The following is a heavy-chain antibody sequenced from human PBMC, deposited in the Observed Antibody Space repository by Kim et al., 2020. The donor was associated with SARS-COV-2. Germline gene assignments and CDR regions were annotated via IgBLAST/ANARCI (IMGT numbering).Heavy chain of an antibody. CDR1: GYTFTSYA. CDR2: INTNTGNP. V-gene: IGHV7-4-1*02. Sequence: ASVKVSCKASGYTFTSYAMNWVRQAPGQGLEWMGWINTNTGNPTYAQGFTGRFVFSLDTSVSTAYLQISSLKAEDTAVYYCARTTPQPEHYYYYGMDVWGQGTTVTVSS. J-gene: IGHJ6*02. CDR3: ARTTPQPEHYYYYGMDV. D-gene: IGHD4-17*01.